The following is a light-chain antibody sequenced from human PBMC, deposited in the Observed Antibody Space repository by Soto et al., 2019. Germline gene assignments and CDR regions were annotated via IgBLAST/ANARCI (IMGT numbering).Light chain of an antibody. V-gene: IGKV1-33*01. Sequence: DIQMTQSPSSLSAALGDRFTIACQASHNIYNYLNCYHQKTGKAPTLLILDESNLERGVPSRFSGSGSRKNFSISINNLQPEDVGTYFCQHYDNLPLTFGGVTKVAIK. J-gene: IGKJ4*01. CDR2: DES. CDR3: QHYDNLPLT. CDR1: HNIYNY.